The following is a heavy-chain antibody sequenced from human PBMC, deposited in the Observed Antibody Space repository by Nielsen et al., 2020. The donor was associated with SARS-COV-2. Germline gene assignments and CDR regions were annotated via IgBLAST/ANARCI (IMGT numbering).Heavy chain of an antibody. CDR3: ARLGGPTLVTPDAFDI. J-gene: IGHJ3*02. D-gene: IGHD4-23*01. Sequence: GGSLRLSCEGSGYSFTDYWIGWVRQMPGKGLEWMGFIYPGESDTRYSPSFQGQVTISADKSINTAYLQWSSLKASDTAMYYCARLGGPTLVTPDAFDIWGQGTMVTVSS. CDR2: IYPGESDT. V-gene: IGHV5-51*01. CDR1: GYSFTDYW.